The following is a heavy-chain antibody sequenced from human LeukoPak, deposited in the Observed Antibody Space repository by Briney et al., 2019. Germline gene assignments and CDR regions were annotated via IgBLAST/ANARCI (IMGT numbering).Heavy chain of an antibody. CDR2: IDPSDSYT. J-gene: IGHJ4*02. V-gene: IGHV5-10-1*01. CDR3: ARRIVRYYDSSGYTHAYFDY. D-gene: IGHD3-22*01. CDR1: GYSFTSYW. Sequence: GESLKISCKGSGYSFTSYWISWVRQMPGKGLEWMGRIDPSDSYTNYSPSFQGHVTISADKSISTAYLQWSSLKASDTAMYYCARRIVRYYDSSGYTHAYFDYWGQGTLVTVSS.